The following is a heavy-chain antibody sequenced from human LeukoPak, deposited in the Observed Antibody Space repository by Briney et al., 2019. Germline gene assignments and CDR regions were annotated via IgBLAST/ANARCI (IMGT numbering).Heavy chain of an antibody. CDR2: INPNSGGT. CDR1: GYTLTGYY. J-gene: IGHJ4*02. V-gene: IGHV1-2*02. CDR3: AREGASGYFADY. D-gene: IGHD3-3*01. Sequence: VASVKVSCKASGYTLTGYYMHWVRQAPGQGLEWMGWINPNSGGTNYAQKFQGRVTMTRDTSISTAYMELSRLGSDDTAVYYCAREGASGYFADYWGQGTLVTVSS.